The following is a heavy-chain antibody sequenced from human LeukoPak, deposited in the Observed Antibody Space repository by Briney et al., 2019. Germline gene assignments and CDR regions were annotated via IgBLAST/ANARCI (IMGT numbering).Heavy chain of an antibody. CDR2: ISAYNGNT. Sequence: ASVKVSCKASGYTFTSYGISWVRQAPGQGLEWMGWISAYNGNTHYAQKLQGRVTMTTDTSTSPAYMELRSLRSDDTAVYYCARDAPGYCSSTSCYGSPYYYYYMDVWGKGTTVTVSS. CDR3: ARDAPGYCSSTSCYGSPYYYYYMDV. J-gene: IGHJ6*03. D-gene: IGHD2-2*01. CDR1: GYTFTSYG. V-gene: IGHV1-18*01.